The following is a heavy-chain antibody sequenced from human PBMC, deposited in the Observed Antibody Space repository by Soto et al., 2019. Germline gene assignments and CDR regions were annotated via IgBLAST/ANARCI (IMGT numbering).Heavy chain of an antibody. CDR1: GGSISSSY. D-gene: IGHD2-15*01. CDR3: ARDKYCSGGSCRKNWFDP. Sequence: SETLSLTCTVSGGSISSSYWSWIRQPPGKGLEWLAYIYDDGSANYNPSLKSRATISLDMSKNQFSLKLTSVTAADTAVYYCARDKYCSGGSCRKNWFDPWGQGTLVTVYS. J-gene: IGHJ5*02. V-gene: IGHV4-59*01. CDR2: IYDDGSA.